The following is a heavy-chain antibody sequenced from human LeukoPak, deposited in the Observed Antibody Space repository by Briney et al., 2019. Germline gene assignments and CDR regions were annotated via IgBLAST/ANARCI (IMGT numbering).Heavy chain of an antibody. CDR1: GYTFPSYG. D-gene: IGHD2-2*01. CDR3: ARDCSSGSCYGLDY. J-gene: IGHJ4*02. V-gene: IGHV1-18*01. Sequence: ASVKVSCKASGYTFPSYGISWVRQAPGQGLEWMGWISVHNGNTNYAQKLQGRVTMTTDTSTSTAYMELRSLRSDDTAVYYCARDCSSGSCYGLDYWGQGTLVTVSS. CDR2: ISVHNGNT.